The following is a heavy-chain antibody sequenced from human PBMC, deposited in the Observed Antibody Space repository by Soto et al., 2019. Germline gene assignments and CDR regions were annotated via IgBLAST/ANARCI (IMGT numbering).Heavy chain of an antibody. CDR1: GGSISSRTFW. D-gene: IGHD4-4*01. CDR2: MYYSGSS. Sequence: QLQLQESGPGLVKPSETLSLTCSVSGGSISSRTFWWAWIRQPPGKGLEGIGGMYYSGSSYSSPSHKSLVPRSVDTSKNQLSLKLNSVTAADTAVYYCARHPRDDYNYGGSGIFDYWGQGTLVTVSS. J-gene: IGHJ4*02. CDR3: ARHPRDDYNYGGSGIFDY. V-gene: IGHV4-39*01.